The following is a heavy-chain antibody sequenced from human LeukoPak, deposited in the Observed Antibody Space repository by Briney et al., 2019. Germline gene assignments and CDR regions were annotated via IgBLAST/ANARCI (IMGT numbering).Heavy chain of an antibody. CDR1: GGSFSGYY. J-gene: IGHJ4*02. D-gene: IGHD2-2*01. CDR3: GRQNRRKVGDKAVVLPAAHFDY. Sequence: PSETLSLTCAVYGGSFSGYYWSWIRQPPGKGLEWIGEINHSGSTNYNPSLNSGVTISVDTSKNQFSLKLSSVTAADTAVYYCGRQNRRKVGDKAVVLPAAHFDYGGKGTLVTVPS. V-gene: IGHV4-34*01. CDR2: INHSGST.